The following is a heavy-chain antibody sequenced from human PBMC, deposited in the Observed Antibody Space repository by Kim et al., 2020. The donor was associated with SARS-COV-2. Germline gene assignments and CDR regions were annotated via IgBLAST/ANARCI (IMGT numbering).Heavy chain of an antibody. CDR2: INPNSGGT. Sequence: ASVKVSCKASGYTFTGYYMHWVRQAPGQGLEWMGRINPNSGGTNYAQKFQGRVTMTRDTSISTAYMELSRLRSDDTAVYYCARMGGGYCSGGSCLYYFDDWGQGTLVTVSS. CDR3: ARMGGGYCSGGSCLYYFDD. D-gene: IGHD2-15*01. CDR1: GYTFTGYY. V-gene: IGHV1-2*06. J-gene: IGHJ4*02.